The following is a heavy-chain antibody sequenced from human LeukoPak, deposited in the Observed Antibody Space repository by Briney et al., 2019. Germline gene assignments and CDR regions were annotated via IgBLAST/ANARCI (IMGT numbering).Heavy chain of an antibody. J-gene: IGHJ6*02. CDR2: IYSGGNI. V-gene: IGHV3-53*01. Sequence: PGGSLRLSCAASGFTVSSTYMSWVRQAPGKGLEWVSVIYSGGNIYYIDSVKGRFTISRDTSKNTLYLQMNSLRAEDTAVYYCARDMGYCSSTSCYWLDYYYYGMDVWGQGTTVTVSS. D-gene: IGHD2-2*01. CDR3: ARDMGYCSSTSCYWLDYYYYGMDV. CDR1: GFTVSSTY.